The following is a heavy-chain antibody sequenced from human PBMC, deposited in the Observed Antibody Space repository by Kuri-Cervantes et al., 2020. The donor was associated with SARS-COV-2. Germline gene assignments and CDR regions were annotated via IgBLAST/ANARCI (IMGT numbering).Heavy chain of an antibody. V-gene: IGHV3-30*18. CDR1: GFTFSSYG. CDR3: AKDPASLRRQLGGSSNYYGMDV. Sequence: GGSLRLSCAASGFTFSSYGIHWVRQAPGKGLEWVGVISYDGSDKYYADSVKGRFTISRDNSKNTLYLQMNSLRAEDTAVYYCAKDPASLRRQLGGSSNYYGMDVWGQGTTVTVSS. J-gene: IGHJ6*02. D-gene: IGHD6-6*01. CDR2: ISYDGSDK.